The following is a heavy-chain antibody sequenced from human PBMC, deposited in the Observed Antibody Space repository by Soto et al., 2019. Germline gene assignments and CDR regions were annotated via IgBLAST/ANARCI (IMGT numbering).Heavy chain of an antibody. CDR1: GRTFASYS. V-gene: IGHV3-48*01. D-gene: IGHD5-18*01. CDR3: ARDRGYTYGFDF. J-gene: IGHJ4*02. CDR2: IHSSSSTI. Sequence: RDWCAASGRTFASYSMNRVRQAPGKGLEWVSFIHSSSSTIYYADSVKGRFTISRDNAKNSLYLQMNSLRGEDTAVYYCARDRGYTYGFDFWGQGALVTVSS.